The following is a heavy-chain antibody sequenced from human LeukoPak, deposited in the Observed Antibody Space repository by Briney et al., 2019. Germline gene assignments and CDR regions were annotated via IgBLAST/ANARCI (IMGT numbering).Heavy chain of an antibody. CDR1: GYTFTGYY. CDR3: ARGYGETMWFGP. V-gene: IGHV1-2*04. D-gene: IGHD4-17*01. Sequence: ASVKVSCKASGYTFTGYYIHWVRQAPGQGLEWMGCINANSGDTNYAHNFQDWFTITRDTYINTAYMELSRLRFDATVVYYCARGYGETMWFGPWGQGTLVTVSS. CDR2: INANSGDT. J-gene: IGHJ5*02.